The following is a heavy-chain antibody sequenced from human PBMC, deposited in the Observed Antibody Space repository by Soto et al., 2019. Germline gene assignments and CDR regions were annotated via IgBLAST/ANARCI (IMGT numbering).Heavy chain of an antibody. CDR1: GYTFTSYA. J-gene: IGHJ4*02. V-gene: IGHV1-3*01. Sequence: QVQLVQSGAEVKKPGASVKVSCKASGYTFTSYAMHWVRQAPGQRLEWMGWINAGNGNTKYSQKFQGRVTITRDTSASTAYMELSSLRSEDTAVYYCATQQTQNYDFWSGYYSPPRYWGQGTLVTVSS. D-gene: IGHD3-3*01. CDR3: ATQQTQNYDFWSGYYSPPRY. CDR2: INAGNGNT.